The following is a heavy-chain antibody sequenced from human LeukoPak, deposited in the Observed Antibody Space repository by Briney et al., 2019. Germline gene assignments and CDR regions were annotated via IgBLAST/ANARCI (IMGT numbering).Heavy chain of an antibody. D-gene: IGHD3-10*01. J-gene: IGHJ2*01. V-gene: IGHV3-30*03. CDR1: GFTFSSYG. Sequence: PGGSLRLSCAASGFTFSSYGMHWARQAPGKGLEWVAVISYDGSNKYYADSVKGRFTISRDNSKNTLYLQMNSLRAEDTAVYYCAGGRNGRYGSGTWYFDLWGRGTLVTVSS. CDR2: ISYDGSNK. CDR3: AGGRNGRYGSGTWYFDL.